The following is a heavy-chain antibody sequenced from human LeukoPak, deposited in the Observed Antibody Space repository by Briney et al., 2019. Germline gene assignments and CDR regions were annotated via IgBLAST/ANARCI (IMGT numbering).Heavy chain of an antibody. CDR3: ARDCGTTSCSLFDY. D-gene: IGHD2-2*01. CDR1: GFTFNTYW. J-gene: IGHJ4*02. Sequence: PGGSLRLSCAASGFTFNTYWMTWVRQAPGKGLEWVSYISSGSSTIYYAASVKGRFTISRDNAKNSLYLRMNSLRAEDTAVYYCARDCGTTSCSLFDYWGQGTLVTVSS. CDR2: ISSGSSTI. V-gene: IGHV3-48*04.